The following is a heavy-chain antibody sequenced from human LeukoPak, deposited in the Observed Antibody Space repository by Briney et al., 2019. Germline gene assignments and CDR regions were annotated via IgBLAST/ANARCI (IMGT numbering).Heavy chain of an antibody. CDR2: ISYDGSNK. CDR1: GFTFSSYA. D-gene: IGHD5-18*01. Sequence: GWSLRLSCAASGFTFSSYAMHWVRQAPGKGLEWAAVISYDGSNKFYADSVKGRFTISRDNSKNTLFLQMNSLRAEDTAVYYCARDRSQRAYSYGPDGEWGQGTLVTVSS. V-gene: IGHV3-30*01. CDR3: ARDRSQRAYSYGPDGE. J-gene: IGHJ4*02.